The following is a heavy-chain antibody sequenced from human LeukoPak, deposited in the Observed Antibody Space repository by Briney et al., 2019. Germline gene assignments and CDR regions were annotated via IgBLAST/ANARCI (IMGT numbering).Heavy chain of an antibody. CDR3: ARAKSPYYYYYYMDF. J-gene: IGHJ6*03. CDR2: IYHSGSS. V-gene: IGHV4-38-2*01. CDR1: GYSISSGHY. Sequence: SETLSLTCAVSGYSISSGHYWVWIRQPPGKGLEYIGNIYHSGSSHYNPSLKSRVTISVDTSNNQFSLKLSSVTAADTAVYYCARAKSPYYYYYYMDFWGRGTTVTVSS.